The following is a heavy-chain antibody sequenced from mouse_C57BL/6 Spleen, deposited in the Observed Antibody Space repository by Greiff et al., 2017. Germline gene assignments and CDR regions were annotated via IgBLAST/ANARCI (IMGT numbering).Heavy chain of an antibody. CDR2: IDPEDGET. V-gene: IGHV14-2*01. CDR1: GFNIKDYY. J-gene: IGHJ4*01. CDR3: AKDYYGSSHHAMDY. D-gene: IGHD1-1*01. Sequence: VQLQQSGAELVKPGASVKLSCTASGFNIKDYYMHWVKQRTEQGLEWIGRIDPEDGETKYAPKFQGKATITDDTSSTTAYLQRSSLTSEAPAVSSCAKDYYGSSHHAMDYWGQGTSGTVSS.